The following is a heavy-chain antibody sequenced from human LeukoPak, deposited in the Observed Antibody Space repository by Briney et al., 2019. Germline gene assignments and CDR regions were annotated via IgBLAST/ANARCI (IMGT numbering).Heavy chain of an antibody. CDR1: GFTFSTYG. D-gene: IGHD4-17*01. CDR3: VRDFNTVTTAYLQH. J-gene: IGHJ1*01. CDR2: ISSSSRHR. Sequence: PGGSLRLSCVASGFTFSTYGMNWVRQAPGKGLEWVSSISSSSRHRYYADSVKGRFTISRDDAKNSVYLQMNSLRAEETAVYYCVRDFNTVTTAYLQHWGQGTLVTVSS. V-gene: IGHV3-21*01.